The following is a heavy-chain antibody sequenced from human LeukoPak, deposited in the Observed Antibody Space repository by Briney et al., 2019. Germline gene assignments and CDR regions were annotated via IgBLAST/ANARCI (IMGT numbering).Heavy chain of an antibody. D-gene: IGHD3-16*02. CDR3: ARHSPVTFGGVIVSSYFDY. CDR2: INHSGST. Sequence: SETLSLTCAVYGGSFSGYYWSWIRQPPGKGLEWIGEINHSGSTNYNPSLKSRVTISVDTSKNQFSLKLSSVTAADTAVYYCARHSPVTFGGVIVSSYFDYWGQGTLVTVSS. V-gene: IGHV4-34*01. J-gene: IGHJ4*02. CDR1: GGSFSGYY.